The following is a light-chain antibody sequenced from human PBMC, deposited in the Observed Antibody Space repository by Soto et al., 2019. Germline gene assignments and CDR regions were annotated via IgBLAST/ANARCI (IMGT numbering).Light chain of an antibody. CDR3: CSYAGSNTHV. CDR1: SSDIGNYDL. J-gene: IGLJ1*01. CDR2: EAS. V-gene: IGLV2-23*01. Sequence: QSVLTQPASVSGSPGQSITISCTGTSSDIGNYDLVSWYQQHPGKAPKLMIYEASKRPSGVSSRFSGSKSGNMASLTISGLQAEDGADYYCCSYAGSNTHVFGTGTKLTVL.